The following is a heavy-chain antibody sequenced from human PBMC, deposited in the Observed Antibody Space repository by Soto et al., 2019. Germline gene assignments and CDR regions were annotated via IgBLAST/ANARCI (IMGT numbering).Heavy chain of an antibody. CDR3: KLTTGGSFIMDV. Sequence: SSTXSLTGTVSVFSIIETTFLICFRQPPGQGLEWIGDISHSGSANYNPSLKSRVTMSVDRSKNQISLILTSVNAADTDVYYCKLTTGGSFIMDVWGQGTTV. D-gene: IGHD4-17*01. CDR2: ISHSGSA. CDR1: VFSIIETTF. J-gene: IGHJ6*02. V-gene: IGHV4-4*02.